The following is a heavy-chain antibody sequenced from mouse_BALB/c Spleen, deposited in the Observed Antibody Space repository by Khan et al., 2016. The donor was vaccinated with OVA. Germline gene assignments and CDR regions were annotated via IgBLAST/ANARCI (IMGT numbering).Heavy chain of an antibody. D-gene: IGHD2-14*01. CDR3: ARAYYRYDGYYAMDY. Sequence: QVQLKQSGPGLVAPSQSLSITCTVSGFSLSSYNIHWVRQPPGKGLEWLGMIWGGGGTDYNSTLKISLSISKDNSKSQVFLKMNSLQTDDTAMYYCARAYYRYDGYYAMDYWGQGTSVTVSS. J-gene: IGHJ4*01. V-gene: IGHV2-6-4*01. CDR2: IWGGGGT. CDR1: GFSLSSYN.